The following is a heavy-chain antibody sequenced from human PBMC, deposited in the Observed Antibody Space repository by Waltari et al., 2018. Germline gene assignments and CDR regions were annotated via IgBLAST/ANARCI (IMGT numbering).Heavy chain of an antibody. Sequence: VKVVQSGAEVKKPGESLKISCKVSGNNLNTFWITWVRRMPGKGLEWMGAIELGDLDTRYSPPFRGHVTISADKSIHTAYLQLESLKISDTAIYFCASGDHFVFDSWGQGSLVTVSS. V-gene: IGHV5-51*01. D-gene: IGHD7-27*01. CDR1: GNNLNTFW. J-gene: IGHJ4*02. CDR2: IELGDLDT. CDR3: ASGDHFVFDS.